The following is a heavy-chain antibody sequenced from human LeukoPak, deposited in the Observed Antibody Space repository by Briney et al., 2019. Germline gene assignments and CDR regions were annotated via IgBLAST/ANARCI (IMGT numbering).Heavy chain of an antibody. D-gene: IGHD3-10*01. CDR3: ARHEAGGSASYFPWDY. CDR2: IYPSDSLT. Sequence: GESLKISCKGSGYDFTTYWIAWVRQTPGKGLEWMGIIYPSDSLTRYNPSFQGQVTMSADKSINTAYLQWVSLQASDTAMYYCARHEAGGSASYFPWDYWGQGTLVTVSS. CDR1: GYDFTTYW. V-gene: IGHV5-51*01. J-gene: IGHJ4*02.